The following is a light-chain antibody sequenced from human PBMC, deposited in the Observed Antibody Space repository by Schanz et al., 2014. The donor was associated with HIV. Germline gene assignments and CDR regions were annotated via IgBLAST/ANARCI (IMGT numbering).Light chain of an antibody. V-gene: IGLV2-14*03. CDR1: GTDIGDDNY. Sequence: QSPLAQPASMSASPGQSITISCVGSGTDIGDDNYVSWYQHHPGTAPKLLIFDVNIRPSGVSDRFAGSKSGNTASLSISGLQPEDEADYYCSSYSVYGARGVIVGTGTKVTVL. CDR2: DVN. CDR3: SSYSVYGARGVI. J-gene: IGLJ1*01.